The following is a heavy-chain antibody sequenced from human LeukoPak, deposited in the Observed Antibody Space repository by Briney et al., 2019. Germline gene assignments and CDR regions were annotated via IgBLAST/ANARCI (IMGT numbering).Heavy chain of an antibody. CDR3: AKDQQLWLAYYFDY. V-gene: IGHV3-30*02. CDR1: GFTFSNYG. D-gene: IGHD5-18*01. CDR2: IWYDGINK. J-gene: IGHJ4*02. Sequence: RAGGSLRLSCATSGFTFSNYGMHWVRQAPGKGLEWVAVIWYDGINKYYADSVKGRFTISRDNSKNTLYLQMNSLRAEDTAVYYCAKDQQLWLAYYFDYWGQGTLVTVSS.